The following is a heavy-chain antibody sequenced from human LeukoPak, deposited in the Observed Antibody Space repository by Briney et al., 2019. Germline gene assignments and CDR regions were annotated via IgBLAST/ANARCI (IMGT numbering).Heavy chain of an antibody. D-gene: IGHD5-18*01. CDR3: ARDRQLWLDY. J-gene: IGHJ4*02. CDR2: TFYRSKWYN. CDR1: GNSVSSISAA. V-gene: IGHV6-1*01. Sequence: SQTLSLTCAISGNSVSSISAAWNWIRQSPSRGLEWLGRTFYRSKWYNDYAASVKSRITISPDTSKNQFSLQLNSVTPEDTAVYYCARDRQLWLDYWGQGTLVTVSS.